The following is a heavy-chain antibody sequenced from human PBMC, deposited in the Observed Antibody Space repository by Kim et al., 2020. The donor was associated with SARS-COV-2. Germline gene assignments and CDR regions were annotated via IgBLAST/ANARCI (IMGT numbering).Heavy chain of an antibody. D-gene: IGHD1-26*01. J-gene: IGHJ4*02. Sequence: SVKCRFTIYRDNSKNTRYLQMSSLRAEDTAINYCAKDQWATMTHDGPFNYWGQGTLVTVSS. CDR3: AKDQWATMTHDGPFNY. V-gene: IGHV3-23*01.